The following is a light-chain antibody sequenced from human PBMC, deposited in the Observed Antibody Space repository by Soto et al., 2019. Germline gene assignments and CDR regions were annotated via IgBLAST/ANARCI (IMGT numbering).Light chain of an antibody. CDR1: QSVLYSSNNKNY. Sequence: DIVMTQSPDSLAVSLGERATINCKSSQSVLYSSNNKNYLAWYQQKPGQPPKLLIYWASTRESGVPVRFSGSGSGTDVSLTISSLQAEDVAVYYCQQYYTTPYTFGQGTRLEIK. CDR2: WAS. V-gene: IGKV4-1*01. J-gene: IGKJ2*01. CDR3: QQYYTTPYT.